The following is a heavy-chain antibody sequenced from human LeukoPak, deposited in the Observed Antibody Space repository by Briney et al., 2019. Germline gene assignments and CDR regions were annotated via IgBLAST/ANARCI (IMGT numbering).Heavy chain of an antibody. CDR2: TTFSGRHS. Sequence: GGSLRLSCAASGFTFSRYAMNWVRQAPGKGLEWVSCTTFSGRHSWYADSVKGRFTISRDNAKSSLFLQMDSLRPDDTAVYYCAKDLGAGEDPDGLNIWGQGTLVTVSS. V-gene: IGHV3-21*01. J-gene: IGHJ3*02. CDR3: AKDLGAGEDPDGLNI. D-gene: IGHD3-10*01. CDR1: GFTFSRYA.